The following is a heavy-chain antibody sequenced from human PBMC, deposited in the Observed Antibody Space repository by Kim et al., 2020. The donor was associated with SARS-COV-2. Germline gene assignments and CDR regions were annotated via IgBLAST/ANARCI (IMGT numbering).Heavy chain of an antibody. J-gene: IGHJ4*02. D-gene: IGHD1-1*01. Sequence: ASVKVSCKASGYTFTDYYMHWVRQAPGQGLEWMGLVSPNSGDTVYAPKFQGRVTMTRDPSISTAYIEVTGLSSDDTAIYYCARGPWFLWNDIQQVLYCDSGGQGTLVSVSS. V-gene: IGHV1-2*02. CDR1: GYTFTDYY. CDR3: ARGPWFLWNDIQQVLYCDS. CDR2: VSPNSGDT.